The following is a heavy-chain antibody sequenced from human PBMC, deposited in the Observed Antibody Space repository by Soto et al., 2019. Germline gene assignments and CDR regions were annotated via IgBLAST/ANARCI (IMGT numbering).Heavy chain of an antibody. J-gene: IGHJ4*02. Sequence: ASVKVSCKVSGYTLTELSMHWVRQAPGKGLEWMGGFDPEDGETIYAQKFQGRVTMTEDTSTDTAYMELSSLRSEDTAVYYCATSTAASYYMDYWGQGTLVTVSS. CDR3: ATSTAASYYMDY. CDR1: GYTLTELS. D-gene: IGHD1-26*01. CDR2: FDPEDGET. V-gene: IGHV1-24*01.